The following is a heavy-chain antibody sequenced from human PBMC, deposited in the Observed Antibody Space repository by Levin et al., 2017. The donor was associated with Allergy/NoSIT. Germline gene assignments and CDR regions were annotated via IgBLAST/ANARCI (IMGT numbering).Heavy chain of an antibody. CDR3: ARDVGIVATILGWFDP. Sequence: SGGSLRLSCAASGFTFSSYAMHWVRQAPGKGLEWVAVISYDGSNKYYADSVKGRFTISRDNSKNTLYLQMNSLRAEDTAVYYCARDVGIVATILGWFDPWGQGTLVTVSS. J-gene: IGHJ5*02. V-gene: IGHV3-30-3*01. D-gene: IGHD5-12*01. CDR1: GFTFSSYA. CDR2: ISYDGSNK.